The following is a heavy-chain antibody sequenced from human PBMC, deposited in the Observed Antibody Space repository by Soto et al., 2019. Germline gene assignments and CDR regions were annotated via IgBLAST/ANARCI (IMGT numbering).Heavy chain of an antibody. CDR1: GWSIGGYY. Sequence: TLCLTCTVSGWSIGGYYGSWIRQPPGKALEWLALIYWDDDKRYSPSLKSRLTITKDTSKNQVVLTMTNVDPVDTATYYCAFQKQQLHFFDYWGQGTLVTVSS. CDR3: AFQKQQLHFFDY. D-gene: IGHD6-13*01. V-gene: IGHV2-5*08. CDR2: IYWDDDK. J-gene: IGHJ4*02.